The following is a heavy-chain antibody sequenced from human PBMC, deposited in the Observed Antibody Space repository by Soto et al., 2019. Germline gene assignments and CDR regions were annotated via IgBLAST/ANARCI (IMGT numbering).Heavy chain of an antibody. CDR2: ISFDGNSK. Sequence: QVHLVESGGGVVQPGRSLTLSSAASGFMFNAYGMHWVRQPPGKGLEWVAVISFDGNSKYYEESVKGRFTISRDNSRNTLYLEMVSLRPEDTAMFYCAKAGTIAGTGTTPRAFDVRGQGTMVTVSS. V-gene: IGHV3-30*18. CDR3: AKAGTIAGTGTTPRAFDV. J-gene: IGHJ3*01. D-gene: IGHD1-1*01. CDR1: GFMFNAYG.